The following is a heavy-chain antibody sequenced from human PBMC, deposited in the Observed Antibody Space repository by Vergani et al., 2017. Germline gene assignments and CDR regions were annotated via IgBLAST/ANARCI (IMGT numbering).Heavy chain of an antibody. CDR3: ARGGFGELLYYYYGMDV. J-gene: IGHJ6*02. CDR1: GYTFTSYA. V-gene: IGHV1-3*01. CDR2: INAGNGNT. Sequence: QVQLVQSGAEVKKPGASVKVSCKASGYTFTSYAMHWVRQAPGQRLEWMGWINAGNGNTKYSQKFQGRVTITRDTSASTAYMELSSLRSEDTAVYYCARGGFGELLYYYYGMDVWGQGTTVTVSS. D-gene: IGHD3-10*01.